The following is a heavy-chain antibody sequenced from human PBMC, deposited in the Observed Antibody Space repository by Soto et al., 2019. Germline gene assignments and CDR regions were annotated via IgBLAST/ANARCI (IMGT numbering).Heavy chain of an antibody. V-gene: IGHV1-69*01. J-gene: IGHJ6*02. D-gene: IGHD3-22*01. CDR1: GGTFSSYA. CDR2: IIPIFGTA. CDR3: ARVIARHYYDSRKVLSGMDV. Sequence: QVQLVQSGAEVKKPGSSVKVSCKASGGTFSSYAISWVRQAPGQGLEWMGGIIPIFGTANYAQKFQGRVTMTADESTVTAYMELSILRSEDTAVYYCARVIARHYYDSRKVLSGMDVWGQGTTVTVSS.